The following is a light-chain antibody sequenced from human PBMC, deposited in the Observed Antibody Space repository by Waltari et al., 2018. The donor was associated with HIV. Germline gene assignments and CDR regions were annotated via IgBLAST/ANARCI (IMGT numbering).Light chain of an antibody. Sequence: EIVLTQSPRTLSLSPGESATLSCRASQSVSSSYLAWYQQKPGQAPRLLIYGASSRATGIPDRFSGSGSGTDFTLTISRLEPEDFAVYYCQQYGSSPYTFGQGTKLEIK. CDR1: QSVSSSY. J-gene: IGKJ2*01. CDR3: QQYGSSPYT. CDR2: GAS. V-gene: IGKV3-20*01.